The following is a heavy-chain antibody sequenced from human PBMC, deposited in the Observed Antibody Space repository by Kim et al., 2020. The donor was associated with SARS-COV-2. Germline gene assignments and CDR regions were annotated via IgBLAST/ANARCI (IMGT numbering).Heavy chain of an antibody. Sequence: GESLKISCKGSGYSFTSYWIGWVRQMPGKGLEWMGIIYPGDSDTRYSPSFQGQVTISADKSISTAYLQWSSLKASDTAMYYCARADGSGSYRLYYFDYWGQGTLVTVSS. J-gene: IGHJ4*02. D-gene: IGHD3-10*01. V-gene: IGHV5-51*01. CDR3: ARADGSGSYRLYYFDY. CDR1: GYSFTSYW. CDR2: IYPGDSDT.